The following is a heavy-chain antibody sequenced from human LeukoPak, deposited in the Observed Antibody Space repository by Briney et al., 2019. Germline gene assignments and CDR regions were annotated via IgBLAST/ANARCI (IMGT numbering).Heavy chain of an antibody. CDR2: ISRSGSFI. CDR3: ARVGCRGGSCSSRGDYSYGMDV. Sequence: GGSQGLSCAASGFTFSSYSMNWVRQAPGKGLEWVSSISRSGSFISYPDSVKGRFTISIYRAKNALFLQMNSLRAEETAVYYCARVGCRGGSCSSRGDYSYGMDVWGRGST. V-gene: IGHV3-21*01. J-gene: IGHJ6*02. D-gene: IGHD2-15*01. CDR1: GFTFSSYS.